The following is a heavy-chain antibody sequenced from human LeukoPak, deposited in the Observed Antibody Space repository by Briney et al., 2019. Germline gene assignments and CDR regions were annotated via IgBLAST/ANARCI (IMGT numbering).Heavy chain of an antibody. V-gene: IGHV4-59*01. CDR2: IYDSGST. CDR1: GGSISSYY. D-gene: IGHD3-22*01. Sequence: SETLSLTCTVSGGSISSYYWSWIRQPPGKGLEWIGNIYDSGSTNYNPSLKSRLTISVDTSKNQCSLKLSSVTDADTAVYYCARQSISGSSLSYFDYWGQGTLVNVSS. J-gene: IGHJ4*02. CDR3: ARQSISGSSLSYFDY.